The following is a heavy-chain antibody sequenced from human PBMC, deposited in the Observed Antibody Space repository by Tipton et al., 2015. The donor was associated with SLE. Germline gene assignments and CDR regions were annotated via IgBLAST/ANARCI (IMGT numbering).Heavy chain of an antibody. CDR3: ARGLIASRPPYFDS. Sequence: TLSLTCAVSGYSINSGYYWGWIRQSPGKGLEWIGSVHHSGNPYYNPSLKSRVIMSVDSSKNQFSLKLSSVTAADTAVYYCARGLIASRPPYFDSWGQGTLVIVSS. CDR2: VHHSGNP. CDR1: GYSINSGYY. V-gene: IGHV4-38-2*01. D-gene: IGHD6-6*01. J-gene: IGHJ4*02.